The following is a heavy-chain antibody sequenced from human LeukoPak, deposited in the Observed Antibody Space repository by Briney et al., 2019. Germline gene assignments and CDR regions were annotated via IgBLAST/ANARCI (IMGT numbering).Heavy chain of an antibody. CDR3: AKDDAADAATADFDS. D-gene: IGHD6-13*01. CDR2: ISSSGGST. Sequence: GGSLRLSCAASGFTFDSYAMNWVRQAPGKGLEWVSAISSSGGSTYYADSVKGRFTISRDNSKNTLYLQMNSLRAEDTAVYYCAKDDAADAATADFDSWGQGTLVTVSS. CDR1: GFTFDSYA. V-gene: IGHV3-23*01. J-gene: IGHJ4*02.